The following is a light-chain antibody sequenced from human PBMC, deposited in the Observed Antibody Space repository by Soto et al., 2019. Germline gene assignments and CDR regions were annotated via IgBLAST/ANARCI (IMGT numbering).Light chain of an antibody. Sequence: QSVLTQSPSASGTPGQRVTISCSGSASTIGRNYVYWYQQLPGTAPKLLIYRNSQRPSGVPDRFSGSKSGTSASLAISGLRSEDEADCYCAAWDDNLSGLYVFGAGTKVTVL. V-gene: IGLV1-47*01. J-gene: IGLJ1*01. CDR1: ASTIGRNY. CDR3: AAWDDNLSGLYV. CDR2: RNS.